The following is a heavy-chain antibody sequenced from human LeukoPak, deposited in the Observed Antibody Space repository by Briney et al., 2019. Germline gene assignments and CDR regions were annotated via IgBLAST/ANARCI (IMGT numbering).Heavy chain of an antibody. CDR1: EFTFTNYA. V-gene: IGHV3-23*01. J-gene: IGHJ4*02. CDR3: AKGRGAGYSGYDFEY. D-gene: IGHD5-12*01. CDR2: ITGSRGST. Sequence: PGGSLRLSCAASEFTFTNYAMSWVRQAPGKGLEWVSAITGSRGSTYFADSVKGRFTIPRDTSKNTLYLQMNSLRAADTAVYYCAKGRGAGYSGYDFEYWGQGTLVTVSS.